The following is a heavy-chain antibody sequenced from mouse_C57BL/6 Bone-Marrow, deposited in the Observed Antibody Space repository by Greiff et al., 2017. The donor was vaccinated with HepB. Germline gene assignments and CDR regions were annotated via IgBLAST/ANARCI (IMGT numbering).Heavy chain of an antibody. CDR1: GYTFTSYW. J-gene: IGHJ3*01. D-gene: IGHD1-1*01. Sequence: VKQSCKASGYTFTSYWMQWVKQRPGQGLEWIGEIDPSDSYTNYNQKYKGKATLTVDTSSSTAYMQLSSLTSEDSAVYYCARSYYGSSLFAYWGQGTLVTVS. CDR2: IDPSDSYT. CDR3: ARSYYGSSLFAY. V-gene: IGHV1-50*01.